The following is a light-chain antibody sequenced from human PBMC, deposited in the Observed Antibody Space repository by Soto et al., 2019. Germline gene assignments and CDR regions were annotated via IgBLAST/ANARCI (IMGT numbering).Light chain of an antibody. Sequence: ELVLTQSPGTLSLSPGDRATLSCRASQSVSILLAWYQQKPGQAPRLLIYGASSRATGIPDRFSGSGSGTDFTLTISRLEPEDFAVYYCQQYKTFGQGTKVDIK. CDR2: GAS. J-gene: IGKJ1*01. CDR3: QQYKT. V-gene: IGKV3-20*01. CDR1: QSVSIL.